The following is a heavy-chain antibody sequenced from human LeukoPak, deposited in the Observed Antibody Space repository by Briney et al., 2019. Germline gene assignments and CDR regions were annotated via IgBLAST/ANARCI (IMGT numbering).Heavy chain of an antibody. J-gene: IGHJ1*01. CDR3: ARDGTSVQFQL. D-gene: IGHD1-26*01. CDR2: ISSSGTYT. Sequence: GGSLRLSCAASGFTFYTYSMNWVRQAPGKGLEWVSSISSSGTYTYYADSVKGRFTISRDNAKNSLYLQMSSLTAEDTALYYCARDGTSVQFQLWGPGTLVTVSS. V-gene: IGHV3-21*01. CDR1: GFTFYTYS.